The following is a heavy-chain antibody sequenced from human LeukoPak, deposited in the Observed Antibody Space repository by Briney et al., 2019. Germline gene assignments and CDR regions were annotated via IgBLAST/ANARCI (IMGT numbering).Heavy chain of an antibody. V-gene: IGHV3-23*01. Sequence: PGGSLRLSCAASGFTFSSYSMNWVRQAPGKGLEWVSAISGSGGSTYYADSVKGRFTISRDNSKNTLYLQMNSLRAEDTAVYYCAKSYSYEESGGIDYWGQGTLVTVSS. CDR1: GFTFSSYS. CDR3: AKSYSYEESGGIDY. CDR2: ISGSGGST. J-gene: IGHJ4*02. D-gene: IGHD5-18*01.